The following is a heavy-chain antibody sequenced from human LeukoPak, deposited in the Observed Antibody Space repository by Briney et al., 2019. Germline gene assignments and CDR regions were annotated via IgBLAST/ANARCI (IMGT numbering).Heavy chain of an antibody. D-gene: IGHD4-23*01. CDR2: ISSSSSDI. Sequence: GGSLSLSCTVSGLTLSSYSMKWVRRAPGQGLEWVSSISSSSSDIYYTDSVKGRFTISRDNAKNSLYLQMNSLRAEDTAVYYCVTDYGGSSGAFDIWGQGTMVTVSS. CDR3: VTDYGGSSGAFDI. V-gene: IGHV3-21*01. J-gene: IGHJ3*02. CDR1: GLTLSSYS.